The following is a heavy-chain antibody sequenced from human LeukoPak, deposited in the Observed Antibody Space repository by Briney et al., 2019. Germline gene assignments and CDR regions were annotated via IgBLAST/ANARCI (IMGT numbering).Heavy chain of an antibody. J-gene: IGHJ4*02. Sequence: PGGSLRLSCAASGFDVGRNYMTWVRQAPGKGLEWVSFIYSGGATYYADSVRGRFTISRDSSKNTLYLQMNSLGAEDTAVYFCARGTNWSPLDFDFWGQGTLVTVSS. V-gene: IGHV3-53*01. CDR1: GFDVGRNY. CDR3: ARGTNWSPLDFDF. D-gene: IGHD3-3*01. CDR2: IYSGGAT.